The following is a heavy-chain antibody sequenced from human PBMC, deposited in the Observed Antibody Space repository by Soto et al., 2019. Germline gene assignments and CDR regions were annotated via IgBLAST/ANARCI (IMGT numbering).Heavy chain of an antibody. D-gene: IGHD2-2*01. CDR3: ARDRVVGVVPAGQGMDV. J-gene: IGHJ6*02. V-gene: IGHV1-69*13. Sequence: SVKVSCKASGGTFSSYAISWVRQAPGQGLEWMGGIIPIFGTANYAQKFQGRVTITADESTSTAYMELSGLRSEDTAVYYCARDRVVGVVPAGQGMDVWGQGTTVTVSS. CDR1: GGTFSSYA. CDR2: IIPIFGTA.